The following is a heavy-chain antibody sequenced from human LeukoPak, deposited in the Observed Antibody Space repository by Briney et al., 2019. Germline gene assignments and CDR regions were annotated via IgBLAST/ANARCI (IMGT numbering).Heavy chain of an antibody. Sequence: SETLSLTCTVSGYSISSGYYWGWIRQPPGKGLEWIGSIYHSGSTYYNPSLKSRVTISVDTSKNQFSLKLSSVTAADTAVYYCARDSSSWYVPVYWGQGTLVTVSS. J-gene: IGHJ4*02. V-gene: IGHV4-38-2*02. CDR3: ARDSSSWYVPVY. CDR2: IYHSGST. CDR1: GYSISSGYY. D-gene: IGHD6-13*01.